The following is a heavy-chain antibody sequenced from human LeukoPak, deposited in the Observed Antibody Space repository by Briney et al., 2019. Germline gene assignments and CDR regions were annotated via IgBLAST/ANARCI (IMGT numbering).Heavy chain of an antibody. CDR3: AREPHIAVVTHFDY. J-gene: IGHJ4*02. V-gene: IGHV3-7*01. D-gene: IGHD6-19*01. Sequence: PPGGSLRLSCAASGFTFSSYWMSWVRQAPGKGLEWVAKIKQDGSEKYYVDSVKGRFTISRDNAKNALFLQMNSLRAADTAVYYCAREPHIAVVTHFDYWGQGTLVTVSS. CDR2: IKQDGSEK. CDR1: GFTFSSYW.